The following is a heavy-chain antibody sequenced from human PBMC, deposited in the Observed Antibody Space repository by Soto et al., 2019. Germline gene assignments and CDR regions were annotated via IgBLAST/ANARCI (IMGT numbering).Heavy chain of an antibody. Sequence: QVTVKESGPVLVKPTETLTLTCTVSGFSLSNAGLGVSWISQPPGKALEWLAHIFSNDEKSYSTSLKSSLTTSKDTSKSQLVLTMTNMDPVDPATYYCESTYTTGGYRFDPWGQGTLVTVSS. CDR2: IFSNDEK. CDR1: GFSLSNAGLG. D-gene: IGHD6-25*01. J-gene: IGHJ5*02. V-gene: IGHV2-26*04. CDR3: ESTYTTGGYRFDP.